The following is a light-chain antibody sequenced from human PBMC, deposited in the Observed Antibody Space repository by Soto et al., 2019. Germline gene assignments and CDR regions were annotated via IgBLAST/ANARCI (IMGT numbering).Light chain of an antibody. CDR3: QQRSNWRIT. Sequence: EIVLTQSPAPPSLSPGEKATPSRRASQSVSSYLAWYQQKPGQAPRLLIYDASNRATGIPARFSGSGSGTDFTLTISSLEPEDFAVYYCQQRSNWRITFGQGTRLEIK. CDR1: QSVSSY. J-gene: IGKJ5*01. CDR2: DAS. V-gene: IGKV3-11*01.